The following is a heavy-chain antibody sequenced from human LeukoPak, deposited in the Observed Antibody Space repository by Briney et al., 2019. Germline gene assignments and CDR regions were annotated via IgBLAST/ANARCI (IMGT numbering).Heavy chain of an antibody. J-gene: IGHJ4*02. V-gene: IGHV1-18*01. Sequence: ASVKVSCKASGYSFTSHGFSWVRQAPGQRLEWMGWISAHNSNTKYAQKLQGRVTMTTDTSTNTAYMELRSLTSDDTAIYYCVRWANNWWEHLGDYWGQGTVVTVSS. CDR3: VRWANNWWEHLGDY. CDR1: GYSFTSHG. CDR2: ISAHNSNT. D-gene: IGHD1-1*01.